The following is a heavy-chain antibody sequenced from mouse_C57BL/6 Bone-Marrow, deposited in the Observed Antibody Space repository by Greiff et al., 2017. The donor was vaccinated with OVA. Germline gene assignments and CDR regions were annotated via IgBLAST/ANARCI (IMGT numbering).Heavy chain of an antibody. CDR3: ARGGGNWDYFDY. J-gene: IGHJ2*01. D-gene: IGHD4-1*01. V-gene: IGHV1-52*01. CDR1: GYTFTSYW. CDR2: IDPSDSET. Sequence: VQLQQPGAELVRPGSSVKLSCKASGYTFTSYWMHWVKQRPIQGLEWIGNIDPSDSETHYNQKFKDKATLTVDKSSSTAYMQLSSLTSEDSAVYYCARGGGNWDYFDYWGQGTTLTVSS.